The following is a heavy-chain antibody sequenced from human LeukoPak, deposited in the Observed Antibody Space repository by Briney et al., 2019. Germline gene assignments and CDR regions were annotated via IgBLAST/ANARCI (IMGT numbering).Heavy chain of an antibody. CDR3: AERGESAFDI. CDR1: GGSLSGYY. J-gene: IGHJ3*02. D-gene: IGHD3-10*01. CDR2: INHSGST. V-gene: IGHV4-34*01. Sequence: SETLSHTCAVYGGSLSGYYWSWLRQPPGKGLEWIGEINHSGSTNYNPSLKSRVTISVDTSKNQFSLKLTSVTAADTAVYYCAERGESAFDIWGQGTMVTVSS.